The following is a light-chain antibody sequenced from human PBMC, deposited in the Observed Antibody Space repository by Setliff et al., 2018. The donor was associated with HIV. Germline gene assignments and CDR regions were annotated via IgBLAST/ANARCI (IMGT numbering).Light chain of an antibody. CDR3: CSYTSTSARV. J-gene: IGLJ1*01. CDR1: SSDVGGYSH. CDR2: EVR. V-gene: IGLV2-14*01. Sequence: QSALTQPASVSGSPGQSITISCTGTSSDVGGYSHVSWYQQHPGKAPKLIIYEVRNRPSGVSNRFSGSKSGNTASLTISGLRPEDEGDYFCCSYTSTSARVFGTGTKV.